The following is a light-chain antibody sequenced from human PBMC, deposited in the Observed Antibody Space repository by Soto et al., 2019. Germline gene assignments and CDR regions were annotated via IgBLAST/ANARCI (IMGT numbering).Light chain of an antibody. Sequence: EIVLKHSPGTLSLSPWERATLSCSASQSVSNNYLAWYQQKPGQAPRLLIYGASNRATGIPDRFSGSGSGTDFTLTISRLEPEDFAVYYCQQYGSSGTFGQGTKVDIK. J-gene: IGKJ1*01. V-gene: IGKV3-20*01. CDR3: QQYGSSGT. CDR1: QSVSNNY. CDR2: GAS.